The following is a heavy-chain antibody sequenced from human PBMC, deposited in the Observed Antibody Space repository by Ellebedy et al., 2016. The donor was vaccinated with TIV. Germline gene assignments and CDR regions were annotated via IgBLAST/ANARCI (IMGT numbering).Heavy chain of an antibody. CDR1: GFTFSNAW. CDR2: IKSKTDGGTT. Sequence: GGSLRLXXAASGFTFSNAWMSWVRQAPGKGLEWVGRIKSKTDGGTTDYAAPVKGRFTISRDDSKNTLYLQMNSLKTEDTAVYYCTTDRAALLRSTTVTTFAFDIWGQGTMVTVSS. V-gene: IGHV3-15*01. J-gene: IGHJ3*02. D-gene: IGHD4-17*01. CDR3: TTDRAALLRSTTVTTFAFDI.